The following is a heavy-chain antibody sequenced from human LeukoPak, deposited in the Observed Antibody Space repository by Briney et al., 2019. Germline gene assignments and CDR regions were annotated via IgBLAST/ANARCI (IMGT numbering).Heavy chain of an antibody. CDR3: AREASGNYYDSSGDSNWFDP. D-gene: IGHD3-22*01. CDR1: GYTFTSYY. CDR2: INPSGGST. Sequence: ASVKVSCKASGYTFTSYYMHWVRQAPAQGLEWMGIINPSGGSTSYAQKFQGRVTMTRDISTSTVYMELSSLRSEDTAVYYCAREASGNYYDSSGDSNWFDPWGQGTLVTVSS. V-gene: IGHV1-46*01. J-gene: IGHJ5*02.